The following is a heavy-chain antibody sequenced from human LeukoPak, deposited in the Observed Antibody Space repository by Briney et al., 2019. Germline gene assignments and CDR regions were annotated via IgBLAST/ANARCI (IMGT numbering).Heavy chain of an antibody. CDR2: IRYDGSNK. J-gene: IGHJ4*02. Sequence: GGSLRLSCAASGFTFSSYGMHWVRQGASKGLEWVAFIRYDGSNKYYAESVKGRFTISRDNSKNTLYLQMNSLRAEDTAVYYCAKTPYCSGGSCCSGYFDYWGQGTLVTVSS. V-gene: IGHV3-30*02. CDR1: GFTFSSYG. CDR3: AKTPYCSGGSCCSGYFDY. D-gene: IGHD2-15*01.